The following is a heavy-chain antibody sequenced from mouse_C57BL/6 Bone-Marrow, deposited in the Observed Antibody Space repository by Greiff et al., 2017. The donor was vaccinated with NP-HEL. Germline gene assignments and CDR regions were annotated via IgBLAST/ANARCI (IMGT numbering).Heavy chain of an antibody. CDR3: AREKIYDGPFDY. J-gene: IGHJ2*01. Sequence: VQLQQPGAELVKPGASVKLSCKASGYTFTSYWMQWVKQRPGQGLEWIGEIDPSDSYTNYNQKFKGKATLTVDTSSSTAYMQLSSLTSEDSAVYYCAREKIYDGPFDYWGQGTTLTVSS. CDR1: GYTFTSYW. CDR2: IDPSDSYT. D-gene: IGHD2-3*01. V-gene: IGHV1-50*01.